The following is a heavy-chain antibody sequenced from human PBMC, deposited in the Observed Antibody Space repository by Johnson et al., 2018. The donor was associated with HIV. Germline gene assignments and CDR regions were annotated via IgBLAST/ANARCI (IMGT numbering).Heavy chain of an antibody. J-gene: IGHJ3*02. CDR3: ARDAKVDYGDAFDI. D-gene: IGHD4-17*01. CDR2: INSDGSST. Sequence: VQLVESGGGLVQSGGSLRLSCGASGFSVSNNYMNWVRQSPGKGLVWVSRINSDGSSTNYADSVKGRFTISRDNAKNTLYLQMNSLRAEDTAVYYCARDAKVDYGDAFDIWGQGTKVTVSS. CDR1: GFSVSNNY. V-gene: IGHV3-74*01.